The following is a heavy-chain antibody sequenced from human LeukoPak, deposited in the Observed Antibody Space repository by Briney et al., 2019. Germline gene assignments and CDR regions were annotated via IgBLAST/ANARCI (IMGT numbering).Heavy chain of an antibody. J-gene: IGHJ4*02. CDR2: IKYTGSEK. V-gene: IGHV3-7*01. Sequence: GSLRLSCAASGFTFSSYAMSWVRQAPGKGLEWVANIKYTGSEKYYVESVKGRFTISRDNAKNSLYLQMNSLRAEDTALYYCAKGGTTFDFWGQGTLVTVSS. CDR1: GFTFSSYA. D-gene: IGHD2/OR15-2a*01. CDR3: AKGGTTFDF.